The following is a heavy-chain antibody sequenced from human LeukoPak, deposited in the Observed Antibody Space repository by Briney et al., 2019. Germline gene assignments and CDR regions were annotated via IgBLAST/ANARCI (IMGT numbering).Heavy chain of an antibody. V-gene: IGHV4-34*01. CDR2: INHSGST. CDR1: GGSFSGYY. J-gene: IGHJ5*02. D-gene: IGHD3-22*01. CDR3: ARTALKTYYYDSSGPHEFDP. Sequence: SETLSLTCAVYGGSFSGYYLNWIRQPPGKGLEWIGQINHSGSTNYNPSLKSRVTISLDTSKNQFSLKLSSVTAADTAVYYCARTALKTYYYDSSGPHEFDPWGQGTLVTVSS.